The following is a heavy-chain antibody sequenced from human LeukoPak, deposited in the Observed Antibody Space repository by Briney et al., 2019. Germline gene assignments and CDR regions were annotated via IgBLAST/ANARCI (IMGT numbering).Heavy chain of an antibody. Sequence: GGSLRLSCAASGFTFSSYSMNWVRQAPGKGLEWVSSISSSSSYIYYADSVKGRFTISRDNAKSSLYLQMNSLRAEDTAVYYCARARGDHYYDSSGYPDWGQGTMVTVSS. D-gene: IGHD3-22*01. CDR2: ISSSSSYI. CDR1: GFTFSSYS. V-gene: IGHV3-21*01. CDR3: ARARGDHYYDSSGYPD. J-gene: IGHJ3*01.